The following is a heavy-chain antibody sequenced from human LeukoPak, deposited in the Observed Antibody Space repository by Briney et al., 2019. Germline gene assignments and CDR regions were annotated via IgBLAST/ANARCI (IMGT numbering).Heavy chain of an antibody. CDR2: VSGTSEYI. CDR1: GFSFSTYS. CDR3: ARWYSSGWYSDY. J-gene: IGHJ4*02. V-gene: IGHV3-21*06. D-gene: IGHD6-19*01. Sequence: GSLRLXCAAXGFSFSTYSMIWVRQAPGKGLEWVSSVSGTSEYIYYADSVRGRFTISRDNAKNTVYLQMNSLRAEDTAVYYCARWYSSGWYSDYWGQGTLVTVSS.